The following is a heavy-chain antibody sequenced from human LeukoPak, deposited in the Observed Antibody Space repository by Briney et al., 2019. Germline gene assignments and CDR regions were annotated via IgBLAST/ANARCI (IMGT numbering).Heavy chain of an antibody. V-gene: IGHV3-7*05. J-gene: IGHJ4*02. Sequence: GGSLRLSCAASGFPFSSYWMSWVRQAPGKGPEWVANIKPDGSEKSYVDSVKGRFTISRDNAKNSLYLQMNSLRAEDTAVYYCARGQMAGYWGQGTLVTVSS. CDR2: IKPDGSEK. CDR1: GFPFSSYW. D-gene: IGHD5-24*01. CDR3: ARGQMAGY.